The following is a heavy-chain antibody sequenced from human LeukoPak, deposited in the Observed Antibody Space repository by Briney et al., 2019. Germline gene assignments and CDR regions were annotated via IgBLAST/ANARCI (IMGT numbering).Heavy chain of an antibody. J-gene: IGHJ4*02. D-gene: IGHD6-6*01. Sequence: GGSLRLSCAASGFTFSSYSMNWVRQAPGKGLEWVSSISSSSSYIYYADSVKGRFTISRDNAKNSLYLQMNSLRAEDTAVYYCARMAAHSSSSFFDYWGQGTLVTVSS. CDR2: ISSSSSYI. CDR3: ARMAAHSSSSFFDY. CDR1: GFTFSSYS. V-gene: IGHV3-21*01.